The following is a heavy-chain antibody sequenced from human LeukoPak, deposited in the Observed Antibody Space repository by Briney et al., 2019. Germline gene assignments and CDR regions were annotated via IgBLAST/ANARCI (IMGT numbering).Heavy chain of an antibody. CDR2: ISYDGSNN. CDR3: AKDLGVVVVTH. J-gene: IGHJ4*02. D-gene: IGHD2-15*01. V-gene: IGHV3-30*18. Sequence: AGRSLRLSCAASGFTFSRDGMHWVRQGPGKGLELGAVISYDGSNNNYADSVKGRFPISRDNYKNTLYLQMNSLRADDTAVYYCAKDLGVVVVTHWGQGTLVTVSS. CDR1: GFTFSRDG.